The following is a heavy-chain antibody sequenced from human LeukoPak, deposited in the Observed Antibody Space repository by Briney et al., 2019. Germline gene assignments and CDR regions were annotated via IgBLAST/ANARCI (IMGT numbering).Heavy chain of an antibody. CDR2: INPKSGGT. J-gene: IGHJ2*01. CDR1: GYTFSGYY. Sequence: ASVKVSCKASGYTFSGYYMHWVRQAPGQGLEWMGWINPKSGGTNYAQKFQGRVTMTRDTSISTAYMELSRLRSDDTAVYFCARVTGYYYDSSGYPNGWYFDLWGRGTLVTVSS. D-gene: IGHD3-22*01. CDR3: ARVTGYYYDSSGYPNGWYFDL. V-gene: IGHV1-2*02.